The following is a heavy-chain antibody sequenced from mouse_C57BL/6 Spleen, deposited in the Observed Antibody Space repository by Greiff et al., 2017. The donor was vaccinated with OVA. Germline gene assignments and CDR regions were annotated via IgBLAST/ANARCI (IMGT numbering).Heavy chain of an antibody. D-gene: IGHD4-1*02. Sequence: EVMLVESGGGLVQPGGSLKLSCAASGFTFSDYYMYWVRQTPEKRLEWVAYLSNGGGSTYYPDTVKGRFTISRDNAKNTLYLQMSRLKSEDTAMYYCASRNWDDWYFDVWGTGTTVTVSS. CDR2: LSNGGGST. CDR3: ASRNWDDWYFDV. V-gene: IGHV5-12*01. CDR1: GFTFSDYY. J-gene: IGHJ1*03.